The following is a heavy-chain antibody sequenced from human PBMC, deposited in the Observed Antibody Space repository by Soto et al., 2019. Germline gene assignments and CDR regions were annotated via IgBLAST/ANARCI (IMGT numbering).Heavy chain of an antibody. J-gene: IGHJ6*02. D-gene: IGHD5-18*01. Sequence: SVKVSCKASGGTFSSYAISWVRQAPGQGLEWMGGIIPIFGTANYAQKFQGRVTITADESTSTAYMELSSLRSEDTAVYYCARDQRGRQLWLYYYYYGMDVWGQGTTVTSP. CDR3: ARDQRGRQLWLYYYYYGMDV. V-gene: IGHV1-69*13. CDR2: IIPIFGTA. CDR1: GGTFSSYA.